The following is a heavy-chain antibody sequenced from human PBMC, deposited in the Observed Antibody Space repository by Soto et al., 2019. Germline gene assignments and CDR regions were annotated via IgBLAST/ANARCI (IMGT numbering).Heavy chain of an antibody. CDR1: GFTFNHNA. D-gene: IGHD6-13*01. Sequence: QVQLVESGGGVVQPGRSLRLSCAASGFTFNHNAMHWVRQAAGKGLEWVAQIGYDGSEKYYTDSVKGRFTISRDNFKNTVFLQMDSLRVEDTAVYYCARDGQQQAPYALDGWGQGTTVIVSS. CDR2: IGYDGSEK. CDR3: ARDGQQQAPYALDG. J-gene: IGHJ6*02. V-gene: IGHV3-33*01.